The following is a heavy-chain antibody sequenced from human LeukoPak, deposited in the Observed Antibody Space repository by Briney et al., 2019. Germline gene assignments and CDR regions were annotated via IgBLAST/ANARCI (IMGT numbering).Heavy chain of an antibody. CDR3: AKDLIEGYSGYGHFDY. CDR2: ISDSGVST. CDR1: GFTFSSFA. Sequence: GGSLRLSCVVSGFTFSSFAMSWVRQAPGKRLEWVSAISDSGVSTYYADSLRGRFAISRDNSKNTLYLQMNSLRAEDTALYYCAKDLIEGYSGYGHFDYWGRGTLVTVSS. J-gene: IGHJ4*02. V-gene: IGHV3-23*01. D-gene: IGHD5-12*01.